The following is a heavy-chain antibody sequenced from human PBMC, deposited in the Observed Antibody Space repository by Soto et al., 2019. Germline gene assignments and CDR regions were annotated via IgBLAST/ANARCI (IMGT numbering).Heavy chain of an antibody. V-gene: IGHV1-2*04. J-gene: IGHJ6*01. CDR1: GSTFIGYY. D-gene: IGHD3-9*01. CDR2: INPNSGGT. Sequence: ASVEVPGKTSGSTFIGYYMHWVRRGPGQWLEWMGWINPNSGGTNYAQKFQGWVTMTRDTSISTAYMELSRLRSDDTAVYYCARGDILTGYYEDYYYYGLDVWGQGTTVTVSS. CDR3: ARGDILTGYYEDYYYYGLDV.